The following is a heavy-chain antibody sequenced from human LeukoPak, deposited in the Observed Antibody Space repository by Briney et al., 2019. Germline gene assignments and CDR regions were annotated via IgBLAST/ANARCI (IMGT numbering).Heavy chain of an antibody. CDR2: INHSGST. D-gene: IGHD6-19*01. CDR1: GGSFSGYH. CDR3: ARHERWLVMRNPFDY. Sequence: SETLSLTCEVNGGSFSGYHWSWIRQPPGKGLEWIGEINHSGSTNYNPSLKSRVTISVDTSKNQFSLKLSSVTAADTAVYYCARHERWLVMRNPFDYWGQGTLVTVSS. V-gene: IGHV4-34*01. J-gene: IGHJ4*02.